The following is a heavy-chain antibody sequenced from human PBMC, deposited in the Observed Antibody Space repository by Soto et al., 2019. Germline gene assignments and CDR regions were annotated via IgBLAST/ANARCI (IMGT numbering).Heavy chain of an antibody. CDR1: GGTFSSYT. J-gene: IGHJ4*02. D-gene: IGHD6-13*01. CDR2: IIPILGIA. V-gene: IGHV1-69*02. CDR3: ARRVTGYSSSWYPFDY. Sequence: QVQLVQSGAEVKKPGSSVKVSCKASGGTFSSYTISWVRHAPGQGLEWMGRIIPILGIANYAQKFQGRVTITADKSTSTAYMELSSLRSEDTAVYYCARRVTGYSSSWYPFDYWGEGTLVTVSS.